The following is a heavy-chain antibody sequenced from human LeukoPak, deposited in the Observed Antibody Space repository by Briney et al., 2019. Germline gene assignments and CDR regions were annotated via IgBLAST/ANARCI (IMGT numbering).Heavy chain of an antibody. CDR3: ARDMGTAMVTTDY. CDR1: GGTFSSYA. Sequence: TVKVSCKASGGTFSSYAISWVRQAPGQGLEWMGRIIPIFGTANYAQKFQGRVTITTDESTSTAYMELSSLRSEDTAVYYCARDMGTAMVTTDYWGQGTLVTVSS. D-gene: IGHD5-18*01. CDR2: IIPIFGTA. V-gene: IGHV1-69*05. J-gene: IGHJ4*02.